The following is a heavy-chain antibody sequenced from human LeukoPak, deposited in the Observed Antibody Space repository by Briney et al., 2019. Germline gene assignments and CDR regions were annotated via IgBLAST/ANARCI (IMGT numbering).Heavy chain of an antibody. D-gene: IGHD1-26*01. CDR3: ARAKLYSGSYYAFDY. V-gene: IGHV1-24*01. CDR2: FDPEDGET. CDR1: GYTLTELS. Sequence: ASVKVSCKVSGYTLTELSMHWVRQAPGKGLEWMGGFDPEDGETIYAQKFQGRVTITADESTSTAYMELSSLRSEDTAVYYCARAKLYSGSYYAFDYWGQGTLVTVSS. J-gene: IGHJ4*02.